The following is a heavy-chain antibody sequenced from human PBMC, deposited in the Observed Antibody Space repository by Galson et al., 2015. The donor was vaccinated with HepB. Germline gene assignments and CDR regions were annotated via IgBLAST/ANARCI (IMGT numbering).Heavy chain of an antibody. CDR3: AKDTPNPPARGWSYFDL. CDR1: GSSFSTYT. D-gene: IGHD2-15*01. CDR2: ISTTATHI. Sequence: SLRLSCAASGSSFSTYTMNWVRQAPGKGLEWVASISTTATHIYYAGSVQGRFTISRDNAKNSLYLQLSSLRAEDTAVYYCAKDTPNPPARGWSYFDLWGQGTLVSVSS. V-gene: IGHV3-21*01. J-gene: IGHJ4*02.